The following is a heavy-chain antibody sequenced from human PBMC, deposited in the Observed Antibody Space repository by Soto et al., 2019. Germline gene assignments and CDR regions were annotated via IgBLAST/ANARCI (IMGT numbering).Heavy chain of an antibody. D-gene: IGHD5-12*01. V-gene: IGHV4-30-4*01. CDR3: ARGRGYSYGLDP. CDR2: ISYSGTT. Sequence: PSETLSLTCTVSGDSISSVYNYWSWIRQPPGEGLEWIGFISYSGTTSYSPPLKSRLAISLDTSKNQFSLSLTSVTAADTAVYYCARGRGYSYGLDPWGQGTLVTVSS. J-gene: IGHJ5*02. CDR1: GDSISSVYNY.